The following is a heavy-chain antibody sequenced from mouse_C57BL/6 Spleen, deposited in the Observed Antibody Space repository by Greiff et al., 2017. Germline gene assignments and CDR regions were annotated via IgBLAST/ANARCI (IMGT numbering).Heavy chain of an antibody. CDR3: ARSGFSGNFDY. CDR1: GYSFTGYY. CDR2: INPSTGGT. D-gene: IGHD4-1*01. Sequence: VQLQQSGPELVKPGASVKISCKASGYSFTGYYMNWVKQSPEKSLVWIGEINPSTGGTTYNQKFKAKATLTVDKSSSTAYMQLKSLTSEDSAVYYCARSGFSGNFDYWGQGTTLTVSS. V-gene: IGHV1-42*01. J-gene: IGHJ2*01.